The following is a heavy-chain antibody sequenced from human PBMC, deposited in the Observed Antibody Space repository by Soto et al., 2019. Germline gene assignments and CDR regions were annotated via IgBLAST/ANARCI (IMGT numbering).Heavy chain of an antibody. J-gene: IGHJ4*02. CDR3: ATTTVAGIRGYFDD. V-gene: IGHV5-51*01. CDR2: IYLGDSDT. Sequence: GESLKISCNGSGYNFSNYWIGWGRQKPGKGLEWMGIIYLGDSDTRYSPSFKGQVTISADKSISTAYLQWSSLWPSDTAMYYCATTTVAGIRGYFDDWGQGTLVTVYS. D-gene: IGHD6-19*01. CDR1: GYNFSNYW.